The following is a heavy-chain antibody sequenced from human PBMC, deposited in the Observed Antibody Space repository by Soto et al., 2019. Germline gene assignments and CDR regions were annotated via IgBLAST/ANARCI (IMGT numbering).Heavy chain of an antibody. CDR1: GGTFSSYA. D-gene: IGHD2-15*01. CDR3: AGENRLRGGGYFFDY. CDR2: IIPIFGTA. V-gene: IGHV1-69*13. Sequence: SVKVSCKACGGTFSSYAISWVRQAPGQGLEWMGGIIPIFGTANYAQKFQGRVTITADESTCTAYMELSSLRSEDTAVYYCAGENRLRGGGYFFDYWGKGTLVPVSS. J-gene: IGHJ4*02.